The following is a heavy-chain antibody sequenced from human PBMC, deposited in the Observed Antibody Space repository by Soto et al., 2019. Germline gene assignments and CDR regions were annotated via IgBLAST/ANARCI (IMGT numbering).Heavy chain of an antibody. CDR3: ARDPATVVTAYFDL. CDR1: GFTFSSYG. D-gene: IGHD4-17*01. J-gene: IGHJ2*01. CDR2: IWYDGSNK. V-gene: IGHV3-33*01. Sequence: QVQLVESGGGVVQPGRSLRLSCAASGFTFSSYGMHWVRQAPGKGLEWVAVIWYDGSNKYYADSVKGRFTISRDNSKNTLYLHMNSLRAEDTAVYYCARDPATVVTAYFDLWGRGTLVTVSS.